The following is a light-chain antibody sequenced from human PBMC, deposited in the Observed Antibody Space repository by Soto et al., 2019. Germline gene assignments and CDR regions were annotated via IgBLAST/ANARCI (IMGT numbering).Light chain of an antibody. CDR1: QGISNW. J-gene: IGKJ1*01. Sequence: DIQITQSPSTLSSSVVDRFTITCRASQGISNWLGWYQQKPGRVPKLLIYAASTLHSGVPSRFSGSGSGTDFTLTISSLQPEDVATYYCQKYNSAPWTFGQGTKVDIK. CDR3: QKYNSAPWT. V-gene: IGKV1-27*01. CDR2: AAS.